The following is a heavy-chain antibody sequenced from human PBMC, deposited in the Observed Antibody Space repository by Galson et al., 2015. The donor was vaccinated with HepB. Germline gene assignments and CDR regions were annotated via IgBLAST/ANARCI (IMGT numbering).Heavy chain of an antibody. CDR2: IYYTGST. V-gene: IGHV4-59*01. Sequence: SETLSLTCTVSGGSISTYYWNWLRQPPGGALEWIGYIYYTGSTSYNPSLKSRVTMSVDTSKSQFSLKLTSVTAADTAVYYCARTDSSSWPLDYWGQGTLVTVSS. CDR1: GGSISTYY. D-gene: IGHD6-13*01. CDR3: ARTDSSSWPLDY. J-gene: IGHJ4*02.